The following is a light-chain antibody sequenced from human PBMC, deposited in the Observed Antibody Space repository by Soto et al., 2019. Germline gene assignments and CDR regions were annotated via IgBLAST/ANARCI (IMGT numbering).Light chain of an antibody. Sequence: EIVMTQSPATLSLSPGDSATLSCRASQSVSNNLAWYHQKPGQAPRVLIYGASIRATGVPARLSGSGSGTDFTLTISRLEPEDFAVYYCQQFSSYPLTVGGGTKVDI. CDR1: QSVSNN. CDR2: GAS. V-gene: IGKV3-15*01. J-gene: IGKJ4*01. CDR3: QQFSSYPLT.